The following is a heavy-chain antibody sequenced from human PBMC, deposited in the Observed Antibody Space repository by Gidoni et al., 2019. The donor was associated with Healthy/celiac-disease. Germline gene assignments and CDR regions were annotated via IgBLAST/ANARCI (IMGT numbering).Heavy chain of an antibody. D-gene: IGHD3-22*01. Sequence: EVQLVESGGVVVQPGGSLRLSCAASGFTFDDYTMHWVRPAPGKGLEWVSLISWDGGSTYYADSVNGRFTISRDNSKNSLYLQMNSLRTEDTALYYCAKDNELYDSSGYPDYWGQGTLVTVSS. J-gene: IGHJ4*02. V-gene: IGHV3-43*01. CDR2: ISWDGGST. CDR1: GFTFDDYT. CDR3: AKDNELYDSSGYPDY.